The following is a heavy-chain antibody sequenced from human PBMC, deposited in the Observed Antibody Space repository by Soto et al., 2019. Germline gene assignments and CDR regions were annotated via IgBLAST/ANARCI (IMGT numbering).Heavy chain of an antibody. V-gene: IGHV5-51*01. J-gene: IGHJ4*02. D-gene: IGHD3-3*01. CDR3: ARGGVSTRTFDY. Sequence: PGESLKISGKGSGYNFAGYCIAWVLQMPGKGLELMGIIYPSDSDTRYRPSFQGQVTISADKSISSAYLQWSSLRASDTAMYYCARGGVSTRTFDYWGQGTPVTVSS. CDR2: IYPSDSDT. CDR1: GYNFAGYC.